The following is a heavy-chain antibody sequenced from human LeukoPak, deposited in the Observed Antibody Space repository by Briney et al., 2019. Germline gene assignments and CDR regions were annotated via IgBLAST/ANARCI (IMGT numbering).Heavy chain of an antibody. CDR2: INPNSGGT. Sequence: ASVKVSCKASGYTFTGYYMHWVRQAPGRGLEWMGWINPNSGGTNYAQKFQGRVTMTRDTSISTAYMELSRLRSDDTAVYYCARGHGSGSYYNDEGVNFDYWGQGTLVTVSS. V-gene: IGHV1-2*02. J-gene: IGHJ4*02. CDR1: GYTFTGYY. D-gene: IGHD3-10*01. CDR3: ARGHGSGSYYNDEGVNFDY.